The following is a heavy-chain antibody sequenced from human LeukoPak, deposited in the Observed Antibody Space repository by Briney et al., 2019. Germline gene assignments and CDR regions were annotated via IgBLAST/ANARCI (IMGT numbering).Heavy chain of an antibody. Sequence: PGGSLRLSCAASGFTFSSYGMHWVRQAPGKGLEWVAFIRHDGSNKYYADSVKGRFTISRDNSKNTLYLQMNSLRAEDTAVYYCAKGERAAGTSMTGLFDYWGQGTLVTVSS. V-gene: IGHV3-30*02. J-gene: IGHJ4*02. CDR2: IRHDGSNK. CDR3: AKGERAAGTSMTGLFDY. D-gene: IGHD6-13*01. CDR1: GFTFSSYG.